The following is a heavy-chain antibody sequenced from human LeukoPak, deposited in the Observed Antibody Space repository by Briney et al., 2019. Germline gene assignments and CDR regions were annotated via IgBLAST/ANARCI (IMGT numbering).Heavy chain of an antibody. Sequence: ASVKVSCKASGYTFTSYGISWVRQAPGQGLEWMGWISAYNGNTNYAQKLQGRVTMTTDTSTSTAYMELRSLRSDDTAVYYCARYVLRFLEWLLPGAYYFDYWGQGTLVIVSS. CDR3: ARYVLRFLEWLLPGAYYFDY. J-gene: IGHJ4*02. CDR2: ISAYNGNT. V-gene: IGHV1-18*01. CDR1: GYTFTSYG. D-gene: IGHD3-3*01.